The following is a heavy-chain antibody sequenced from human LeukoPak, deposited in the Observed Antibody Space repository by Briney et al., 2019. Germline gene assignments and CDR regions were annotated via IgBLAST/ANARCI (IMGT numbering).Heavy chain of an antibody. D-gene: IGHD6-6*01. J-gene: IGHJ4*02. Sequence: PSETLCLTCTVSGGPFSSSTYYWGWIPQPPGKGREWIGSIFYSAYTYYNPSLESQVIISVDASKNQFLLKLSSGTVADTAVQYCPRGGRSSSSLNFAFWGQGTLVTVSS. CDR1: GGPFSSSTYY. V-gene: IGHV4-39*07. CDR2: IFYSAYT. CDR3: PRGGRSSSSLNFAF.